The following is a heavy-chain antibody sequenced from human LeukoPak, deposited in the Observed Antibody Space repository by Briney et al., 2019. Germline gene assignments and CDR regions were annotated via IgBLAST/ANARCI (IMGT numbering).Heavy chain of an antibody. CDR3: ARVGRGTMVRGVMTIDY. V-gene: IGHV4-34*01. J-gene: IGHJ4*02. D-gene: IGHD3-10*01. Sequence: SETLSLTCAVYGGSFSGHYWSWIRQPPGKGLEWIGEINHSGSTNYNPSLKSRVTISVDTSKNQFSLKLSSVTAADTAVYYCARVGRGTMVRGVMTIDYWGQGTLVTVSS. CDR2: INHSGST. CDR1: GGSFSGHY.